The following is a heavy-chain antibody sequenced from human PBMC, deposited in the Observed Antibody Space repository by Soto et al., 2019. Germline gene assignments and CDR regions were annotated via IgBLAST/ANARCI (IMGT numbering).Heavy chain of an antibody. V-gene: IGHV4-39*01. CDR3: ARPDYGDYGPVPLVN. CDR2: IYYSGST. J-gene: IGHJ4*02. Sequence: PSETLSLTCTVSGGPISSSSYYWGWIRQPPGKGLEWIGSIYYSGSTYYNPSLKSRVTISVDTSKNQFSLKLSSVTAADTAVYYCARPDYGDYGPVPLVNWGQGTLVTVSS. CDR1: GGPISSSSYY. D-gene: IGHD4-17*01.